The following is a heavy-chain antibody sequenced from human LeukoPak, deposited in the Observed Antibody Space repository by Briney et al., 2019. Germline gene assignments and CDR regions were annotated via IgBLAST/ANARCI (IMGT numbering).Heavy chain of an antibody. Sequence: GGSLRLSCAASGFTFSSYSMNWVRQAPGKGLEWVSCITTSSSYIYYADSVKGRFTISRDNAKDSLDLQMNSLRVEDTGIYYCVKVAKYYYGSETYYFFEHWGQGTPVTASS. V-gene: IGHV3-21*01. CDR3: VKVAKYYYGSETYYFFEH. CDR1: GFTFSSYS. J-gene: IGHJ4*02. CDR2: ITTSSSYI. D-gene: IGHD3-10*01.